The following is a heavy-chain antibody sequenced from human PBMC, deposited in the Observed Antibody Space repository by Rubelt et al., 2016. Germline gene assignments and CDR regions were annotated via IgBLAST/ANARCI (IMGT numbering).Heavy chain of an antibody. Sequence: EVQLVESGGGLVQPGGSLRLSCAASGFTFSSYWMSWVRQAPGKGLEWVGRIKSDSDGGTTDFAAPVKGRFSISRDDSKNKLYLQMNSLKTEDTAVHYCRYFGDRADYWGQGTLVTVSS. CDR2: IKSDSDGGTT. CDR3: RYFGDRADY. V-gene: IGHV3-15*01. J-gene: IGHJ4*02. D-gene: IGHD3-10*01. CDR1: GFTFSSYW.